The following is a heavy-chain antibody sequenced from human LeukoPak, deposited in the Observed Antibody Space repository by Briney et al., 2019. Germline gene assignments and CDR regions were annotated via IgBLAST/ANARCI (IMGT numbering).Heavy chain of an antibody. CDR2: ISYDGSNK. D-gene: IGHD3-10*01. J-gene: IGHJ4*02. CDR3: ASLRGVNR. CDR1: GFTFSSYA. Sequence: GSLRLSCAASGFTFSSYAMHWVRQAPGKGLEWVAVISYDGSNKYYADSVKGRFTISRDNSKNTLYLQMNSLRAEDTAVYYCASLRGVNRWGQGTLVTVSS. V-gene: IGHV3-30*04.